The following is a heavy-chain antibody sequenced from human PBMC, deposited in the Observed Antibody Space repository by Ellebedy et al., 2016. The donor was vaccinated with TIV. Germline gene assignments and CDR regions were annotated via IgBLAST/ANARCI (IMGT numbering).Heavy chain of an antibody. J-gene: IGHJ4*02. V-gene: IGHV3-53*01. CDR1: GFTFNTYW. CDR3: ARGPVRYTQKGGFLDY. Sequence: GESLKISCAASGFTFNTYWMHWVRQAPGKGLEWVSVVYSGGNTYYADSVKGRFTISRDNSKNTLSLEMNSLRVDDTAVYFCARGPVRYTQKGGFLDYWGQGTLVTVSS. CDR2: VYSGGNT. D-gene: IGHD3-16*01.